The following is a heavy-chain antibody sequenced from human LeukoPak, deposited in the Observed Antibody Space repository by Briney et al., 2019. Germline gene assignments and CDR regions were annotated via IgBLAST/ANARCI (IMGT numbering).Heavy chain of an antibody. CDR1: GYTFNNYG. J-gene: IGHJ5*02. CDR2: VTSYNGDT. Sequence: ASVKVSCKASGYTFNNYGISWVRQAPGQGLEWMGWVTSYNGDTNYAQKFQGRVTMTTDTSTSTAYMELRSLRSDDTAVYYCARARRPYCSGGSCYSGFDPWGQGTLVTVSS. D-gene: IGHD2-15*01. V-gene: IGHV1-18*01. CDR3: ARARRPYCSGGSCYSGFDP.